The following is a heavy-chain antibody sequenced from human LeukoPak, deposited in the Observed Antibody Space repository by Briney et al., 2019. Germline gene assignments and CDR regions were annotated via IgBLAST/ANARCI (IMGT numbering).Heavy chain of an antibody. CDR3: AAPDCGADCYSFNY. V-gene: IGHV3-30*02. D-gene: IGHD2-21*01. CDR2: IRYDGSNI. Sequence: PGGSLRLSWVASRFSFGGYGMHWVRQVPGKGLEWVTFIRYDGSNIFYADSVKGRFTISRDNSKNTLYLQMNNLRAEDTAVYYCAAPDCGADCYSFNYWGQGTLVTVSS. CDR1: RFSFGGYG. J-gene: IGHJ4*02.